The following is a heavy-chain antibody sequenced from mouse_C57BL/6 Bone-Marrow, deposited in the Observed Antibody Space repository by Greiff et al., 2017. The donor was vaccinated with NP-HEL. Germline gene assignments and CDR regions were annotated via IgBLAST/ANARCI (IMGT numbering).Heavy chain of an antibody. CDR3: TRGTTGTSFDY. CDR2: IYPGDGDT. CDR1: GYAFSSYC. V-gene: IGHV1-80*01. Sequence: QVQLLQSGAELVKPGASVKISCKASGYAFSSYCMNWVKQRPGKGLEWIGQIYPGDGDTNYNGKFKGKATLTADKSASTAYMQLSRLTYEDPAVYFGTRGTTGTSFDYWGQGTTLTVSS. J-gene: IGHJ2*01. D-gene: IGHD1-2*01.